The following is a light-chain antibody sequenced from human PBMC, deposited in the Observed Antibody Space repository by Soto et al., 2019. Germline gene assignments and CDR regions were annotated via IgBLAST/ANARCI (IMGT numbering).Light chain of an antibody. CDR2: DTS. J-gene: IGKJ1*01. CDR1: QSVSSSY. Sequence: EIVLTQSPGTLSLSPGERATLSCRASQSVSSSYLAWYQQKPGQAPRLLIYDTSNRATGIPDRFSGSGSGTDFTLTISRLEPEDFAVYYCQQDGNSPRTFGQGNKV. CDR3: QQDGNSPRT. V-gene: IGKV3-20*01.